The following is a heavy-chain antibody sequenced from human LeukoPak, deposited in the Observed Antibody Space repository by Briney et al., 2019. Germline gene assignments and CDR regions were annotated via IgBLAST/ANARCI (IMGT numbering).Heavy chain of an antibody. D-gene: IGHD3-16*01. CDR1: GFTFSSYA. V-gene: IGHV3-48*01. Sequence: GRSLRLSCAASGFTFSSYAMHWVRQAPGKGLEWISYIRSRDGIVSYADSVKGRFTISTDTAKSSLFLQMNGLSADDTAVYYCVRDYVYAFDIWGQGTMVTVSS. CDR3: VRDYVYAFDI. CDR2: IRSRDGIV. J-gene: IGHJ3*02.